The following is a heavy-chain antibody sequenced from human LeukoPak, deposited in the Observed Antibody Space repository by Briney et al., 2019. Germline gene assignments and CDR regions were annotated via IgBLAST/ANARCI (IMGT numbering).Heavy chain of an antibody. D-gene: IGHD2-15*01. CDR1: GFTFSRYA. CDR2: ISGSGGST. Sequence: GGSLRLSCAASGFTFSRYAMSWVRQAPGKGLEWVSAISGSGGSTYYADSVKGRFTISRDNSKNTLLLQMNSLRAEDTAVYFCATDPSTGYDWFDPWGQGTLVTVS. J-gene: IGHJ5*02. V-gene: IGHV3-23*01. CDR3: ATDPSTGYDWFDP.